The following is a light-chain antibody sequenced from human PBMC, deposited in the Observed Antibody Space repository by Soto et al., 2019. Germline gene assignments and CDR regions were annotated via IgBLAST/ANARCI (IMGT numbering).Light chain of an antibody. J-gene: IGLJ2*01. CDR3: GADHGSGSNFVHVV. V-gene: IGLV9-49*01. Sequence: QSVLTQPPSASASLGASVTLTCTLSSGYSNYKVDLYQQRPGKGPRFVMRVGTGGIVGSKGDGIPDRFSVLGSGLNRYLTIKNIQEEDESDYHCGADHGSGSNFVHVVFGGGTKLTVL. CDR1: SGYSNYK. CDR2: VGTGGIVG.